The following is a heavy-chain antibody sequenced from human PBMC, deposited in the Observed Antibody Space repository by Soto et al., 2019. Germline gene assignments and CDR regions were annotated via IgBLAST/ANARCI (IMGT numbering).Heavy chain of an antibody. CDR3: AKDSCSAGSCGHNY. CDR1: GFTFSSYA. V-gene: IGHV3-23*01. CDR2: ISGGGATT. Sequence: EVELLESGGGLVQPGGSLRLSCAASGFTFSSYAMSWVRQARGKGLEWVSTISGGGATTYYADSVKGRFTISRDNSKNTLFLQMNSLRAEATAVYYCAKDSCSAGSCGHNYWCQGTLVTVSS. J-gene: IGHJ4*02. D-gene: IGHD2-15*01.